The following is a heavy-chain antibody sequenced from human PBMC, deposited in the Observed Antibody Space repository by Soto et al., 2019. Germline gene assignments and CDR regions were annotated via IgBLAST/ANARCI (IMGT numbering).Heavy chain of an antibody. CDR2: IYSTGTT. D-gene: IGHD6-19*01. CDR1: GGSISPYY. J-gene: IGHJ6*03. Sequence: PSETLSLTCTVSGGSISPYYWSWIRQPPGKGLEWIGYIYSTGTTNYNPSLKSRVTISVDTSKNQFSLKLSSVTAADTAVYYCARHGGSGWSYYYYYYMDVWGKGTTVTVSS. CDR3: ARHGGSGWSYYYYYYMDV. V-gene: IGHV4-59*08.